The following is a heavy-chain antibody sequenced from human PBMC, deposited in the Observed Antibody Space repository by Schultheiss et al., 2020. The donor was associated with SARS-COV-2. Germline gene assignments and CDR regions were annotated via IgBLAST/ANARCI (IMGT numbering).Heavy chain of an antibody. J-gene: IGHJ5*02. Sequence: GGSLRLSCAASGFTFSSYWMHWVRQAPGKGLVWVSRINSDGSSTSYADSVKGRFTMSRDNAKNSLYLQMNSLRAEDTAVYYCAKDLRERCSSTSCYLPDPWGQGTLVTVSS. D-gene: IGHD2-2*01. CDR3: AKDLRERCSSTSCYLPDP. V-gene: IGHV3-74*01. CDR2: INSDGSST. CDR1: GFTFSSYW.